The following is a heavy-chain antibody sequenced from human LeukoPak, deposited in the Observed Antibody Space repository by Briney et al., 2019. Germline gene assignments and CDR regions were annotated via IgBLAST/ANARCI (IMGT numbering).Heavy chain of an antibody. CDR3: AKAPGRYYYYMAV. D-gene: IGHD7-27*01. Sequence: GGSLRLSCAASGFSFSDSGMHWVRQAPGKGLEWVSYIRYDGMNKYYVDSVKGRFTISRDNSNNTLYLQMNSLRPEDTAVYYCAKAPGRYYYYMAVWGQGTTVTISS. J-gene: IGHJ6*03. V-gene: IGHV3-30*02. CDR1: GFSFSDSG. CDR2: IRYDGMNK.